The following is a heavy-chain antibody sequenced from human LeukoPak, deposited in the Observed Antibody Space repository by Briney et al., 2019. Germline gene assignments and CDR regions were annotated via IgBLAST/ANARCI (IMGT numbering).Heavy chain of an antibody. J-gene: IGHJ4*02. CDR1: GGSISSYY. V-gene: IGHV4-4*07. Sequence: SETLSLTCTVSGGSISSYYWSWIRQPAGKGLEWIGRIYTSGSTNYNPSLKSRVTMSVDTSKNQFSLKLSSVTAADTAVYYCARGSNIVVVPAATVGATDLDYWGQGTLVTVSS. D-gene: IGHD2-2*01. CDR3: ARGSNIVVVPAATVGATDLDY. CDR2: IYTSGST.